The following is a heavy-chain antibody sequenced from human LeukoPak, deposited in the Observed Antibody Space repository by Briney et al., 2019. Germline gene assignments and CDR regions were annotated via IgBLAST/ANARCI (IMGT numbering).Heavy chain of an antibody. V-gene: IGHV3-49*03. CDR1: GFTFGDYA. CDR2: IRSKAYDETA. D-gene: IGHD1-1*01. J-gene: IGHJ4*02. CDR3: TRDRGAYNLYDY. Sequence: GGSLRLSCKASGFTFGDYAMSWIRQAPGKGLEWVGFIRSKAYDETAVYAASVKGRFTISRDDSKAIAYLQMNSLKTEDTAVYHCTRDRGAYNLYDYWGQGTLVTVSS.